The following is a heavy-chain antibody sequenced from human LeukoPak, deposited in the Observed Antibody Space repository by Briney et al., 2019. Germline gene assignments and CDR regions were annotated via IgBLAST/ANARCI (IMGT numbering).Heavy chain of an antibody. V-gene: IGHV4-59*01. CDR1: GGSISTYY. CDR2: SYYSGST. Sequence: SETLSLTRTVSGGSISTYYWSWIRQPPGKGLEWIGYSYYSGSTSYNPSLKSRVTISIDTSKNQFSLKLSSVTAADTAVYYCARAGGEQQLVRWFDLWGQGTLVTVSS. CDR3: ARAGGEQQLVRWFDL. J-gene: IGHJ5*02. D-gene: IGHD1-1*01.